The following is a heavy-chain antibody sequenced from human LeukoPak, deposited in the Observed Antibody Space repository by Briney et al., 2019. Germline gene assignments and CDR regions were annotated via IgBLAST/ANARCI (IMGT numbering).Heavy chain of an antibody. D-gene: IGHD3-22*01. CDR1: GYSISSGYY. Sequence: SETLSLTCTVSGYSISSGYYWAWIRQPPGKGLEWIGSIYHSGSTYYNPSLKSRVTISVDTSKNQFSLKLSSVTAADTAVYYCARVPYYYDSSGYYYLVAFDIWGQGTMVTVSS. CDR2: IYHSGST. J-gene: IGHJ3*02. V-gene: IGHV4-38-2*02. CDR3: ARVPYYYDSSGYYYLVAFDI.